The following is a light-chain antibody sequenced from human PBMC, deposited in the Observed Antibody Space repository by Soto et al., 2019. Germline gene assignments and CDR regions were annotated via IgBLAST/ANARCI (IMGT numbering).Light chain of an antibody. J-gene: IGKJ1*01. Sequence: DSQMTQSPSTLSASVVDRVTITCRASQSINNWLAWYQQKAGKAPKLLIYEASGLESGVPSRFSGSGSGTEFTLTISSLQPDDFATYYCQQYNSYWTFGQGTKVDI. CDR2: EAS. CDR1: QSINNW. V-gene: IGKV1-5*03. CDR3: QQYNSYWT.